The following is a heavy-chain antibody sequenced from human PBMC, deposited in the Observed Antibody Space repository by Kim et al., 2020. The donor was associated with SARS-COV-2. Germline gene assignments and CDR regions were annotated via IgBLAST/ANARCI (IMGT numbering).Heavy chain of an antibody. V-gene: IGHV4-39*01. CDR3: ARRVIAAAGQFDY. D-gene: IGHD6-13*01. Sequence: PSPRGRVTLSVATSKNQFSRKLSSVAAADTAVYYCARRVIAAAGQFDYWGQGTLVTVSS. J-gene: IGHJ4*02.